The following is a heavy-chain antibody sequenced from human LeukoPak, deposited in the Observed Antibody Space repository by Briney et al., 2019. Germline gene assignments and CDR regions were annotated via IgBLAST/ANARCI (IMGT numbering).Heavy chain of an antibody. Sequence: ASVKVSCKASGYTFTSYGISWVRQAPGQGLEWMGWISAYNGSTNYAQKLQGRVTMTTDTSTSTAYMELRSLRSDDTAVYYCARTPAIYDILTGYTEYFQHWGQGTLVTVSS. CDR2: ISAYNGST. CDR3: ARTPAIYDILTGYTEYFQH. V-gene: IGHV1-18*01. J-gene: IGHJ1*01. CDR1: GYTFTSYG. D-gene: IGHD3-9*01.